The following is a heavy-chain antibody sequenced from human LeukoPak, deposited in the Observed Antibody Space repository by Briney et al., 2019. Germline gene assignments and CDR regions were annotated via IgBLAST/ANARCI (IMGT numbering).Heavy chain of an antibody. D-gene: IGHD6-19*01. CDR2: INHSGST. J-gene: IGHJ6*03. CDR3: ARLPAVRAQNYYMDV. CDR1: GGSFSGYY. Sequence: PSETLSLTCAVYGGSFSGYYWSRIRQPPGKGLEWIGEINHSGSTNYNPSLKSRVTISVDTSKNQFSLKLSSVTAADTAVYYCARLPAVRAQNYYMDVWGKGTTVTISS. V-gene: IGHV4-34*01.